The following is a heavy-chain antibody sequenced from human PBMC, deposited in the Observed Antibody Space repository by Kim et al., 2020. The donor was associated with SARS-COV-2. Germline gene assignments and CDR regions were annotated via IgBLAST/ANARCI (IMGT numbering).Heavy chain of an antibody. J-gene: IGHJ6*02. CDR3: ARGGYFRNGGMDV. V-gene: IGHV1-46*01. D-gene: IGHD3-9*01. Sequence: YAQKFQVRVTMTRDTSTSTVYMELSSLKSEDTAVYYCARGGYFRNGGMDVWGQGTTVTVSS.